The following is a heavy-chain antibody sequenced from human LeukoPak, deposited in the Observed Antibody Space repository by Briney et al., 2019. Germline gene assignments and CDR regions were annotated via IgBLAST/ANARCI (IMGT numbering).Heavy chain of an antibody. J-gene: IGHJ3*01. Sequence: PGGSLRLSCAASGFIFSSYGMHWVRQAPGKGLEWVATIWYDGGNKYYADSVKGRFTTSRDNSKNTLYLQMSSLRAEDTAVYYCARAAGAGSDAFAFWGQGTVVTVSS. CDR3: ARAAGAGSDAFAF. V-gene: IGHV3-33*01. CDR1: GFIFSSYG. D-gene: IGHD6-13*01. CDR2: IWYDGGNK.